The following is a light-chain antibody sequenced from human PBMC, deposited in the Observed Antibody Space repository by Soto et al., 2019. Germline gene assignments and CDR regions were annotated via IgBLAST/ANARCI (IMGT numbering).Light chain of an antibody. CDR3: ETWDSNTRV. J-gene: IGLJ2*01. V-gene: IGLV4-60*03. CDR2: LEDGGRY. Sequence: QPVLTQSSSASASLGSSVKLTCTLSSGRSNFIIAWHQQQPGKAPRFLMKLEDGGRYNKGSEIPDRFSGSSSGAARYLTISKLQSEDEADYYCETWDSNTRVFGGGTKLTVL. CDR1: SGRSNFI.